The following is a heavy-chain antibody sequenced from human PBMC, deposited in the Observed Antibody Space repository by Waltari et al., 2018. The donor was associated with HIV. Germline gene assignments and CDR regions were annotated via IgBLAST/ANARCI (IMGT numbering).Heavy chain of an antibody. J-gene: IGHJ6*02. CDR1: GYSIGHGYY. Sequence: QLVLQESGPGLVRPSETLSLTCSVSGYSIGHGYYWGWIRQPPGEGLEWMATGHQGWGADYRRSLKSRISISMDTSTNQVTLKITSVTAADTAVYYCARMDYGSGTPPLDIYVMDVWGQGTTVTVSS. CDR3: ARMDYGSGTPPLDIYVMDV. CDR2: GHQGWGA. D-gene: IGHD3-10*01. V-gene: IGHV4-38-2*01.